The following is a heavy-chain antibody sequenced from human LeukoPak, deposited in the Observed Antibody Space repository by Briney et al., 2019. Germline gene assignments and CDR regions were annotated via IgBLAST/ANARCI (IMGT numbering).Heavy chain of an antibody. CDR2: IYSDNT. CDR1: GFTVSSNS. D-gene: IGHD4/OR15-4a*01. J-gene: IGHJ4*02. V-gene: IGHV3-53*01. Sequence: GGSLRLSCTVSGFTVSSNSMSGVRQAPGKGLEWVSFIYSDNTHYSHSVKGRFTISRDNYKNTLYLQMNSLRAEDTAVYYCARRAGAYSHPYDYWGQGTLVTVSS. CDR3: ARRAGAYSHPYDY.